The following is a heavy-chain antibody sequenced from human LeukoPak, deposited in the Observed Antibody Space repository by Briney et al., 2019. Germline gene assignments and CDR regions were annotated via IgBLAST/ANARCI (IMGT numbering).Heavy chain of an antibody. J-gene: IGHJ6*03. CDR2: IYYSGST. Sequence: SETLSLTCTVSGGSISSYYWSWIRQPPGKGLEWIGYIYYSGSTNYNPSLKSRVTISVDTSKNQFSLKLSSVTAADTAVYYCASYKGGSGRYYKIEARYYHMDVWGKGTTVTISS. CDR1: GGSISSYY. CDR3: ASYKGGSGRYYKIEARYYHMDV. V-gene: IGHV4-59*08. D-gene: IGHD3-10*01.